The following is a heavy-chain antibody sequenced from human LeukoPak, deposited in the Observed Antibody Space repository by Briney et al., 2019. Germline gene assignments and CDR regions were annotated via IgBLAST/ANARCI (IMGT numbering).Heavy chain of an antibody. CDR1: VFSFTNYW. D-gene: IGHD5-18*01. Sequence: GESLKISCKASVFSFTNYWIAWVGQKPGEGLEWMGNIYPGDSDTRYNPSFQGQVTISADTSIKTAYLQWSSLKASDTAIYYCERRAGGNTGGFYFDYWGQGSLLTVSS. J-gene: IGHJ4*02. CDR3: ERRAGGNTGGFYFDY. CDR2: IYPGDSDT. V-gene: IGHV5-51*01.